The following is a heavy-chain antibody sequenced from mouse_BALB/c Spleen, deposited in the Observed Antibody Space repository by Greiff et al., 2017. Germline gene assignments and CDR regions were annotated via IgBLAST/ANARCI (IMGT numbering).Heavy chain of an antibody. CDR3: TYGNYYAMDY. CDR2: IYPSDSYT. Sequence: QVQLQQPGAELVRPGASVKLSCKASGYTFTSYWINWVKQRPGQGLEWIGNIYPSDSYTNYNQKFKDKATLTVDKSSSTAYMKLSSPTSEDSAVYYCTYGNYYAMDYWGQGTSVTVSS. V-gene: IGHV1-69*02. D-gene: IGHD2-1*01. CDR1: GYTFTSYW. J-gene: IGHJ4*01.